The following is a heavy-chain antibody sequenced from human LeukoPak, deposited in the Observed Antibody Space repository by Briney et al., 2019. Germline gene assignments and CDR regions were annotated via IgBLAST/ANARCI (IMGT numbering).Heavy chain of an antibody. Sequence: SETLSLTCTVSGGSISSSSYYWGWIRQPPGKGLEWIGSIYYSGSTYYNPSLKSRVTISVDTSKNQFSLKLSSVTAADTAVYYCARHEDSSALYYSDYWGQGTLVTVSS. D-gene: IGHD3-22*01. CDR1: GGSISSSSYY. J-gene: IGHJ4*02. V-gene: IGHV4-39*01. CDR3: ARHEDSSALYYSDY. CDR2: IYYSGST.